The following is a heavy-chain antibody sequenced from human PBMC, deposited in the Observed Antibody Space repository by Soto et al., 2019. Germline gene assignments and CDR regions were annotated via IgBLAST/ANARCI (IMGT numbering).Heavy chain of an antibody. V-gene: IGHV4-59*12. J-gene: IGHJ4*02. CDR1: GGSISSSY. Sequence: ETLSLTCTVSGGSISSSYWSWIRQPPGKELEWIGYIYYSGSTNYNPSLKNRVTISVDTSKNQFSLKLSSVTAADTAVYYCAREAHYSSGWYYFDYWGQGTLVTVSS. CDR2: IYYSGST. CDR3: AREAHYSSGWYYFDY. D-gene: IGHD6-19*01.